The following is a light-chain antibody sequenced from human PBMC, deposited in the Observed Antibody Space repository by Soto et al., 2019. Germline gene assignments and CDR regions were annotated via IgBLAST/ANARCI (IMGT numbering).Light chain of an antibody. Sequence: QAVVTQEPSLTVSPGGTVTLTCGSSTRAVTSGHYPYWFQQKPGQGPRTLIYDTTNKHSWTPARFSGSLLGGKAALTLSGAQPEDEAGYYCLLSYSGARSVVFGGGTKLTVL. J-gene: IGLJ2*01. CDR2: DTT. CDR1: TRAVTSGHY. CDR3: LLSYSGARSVV. V-gene: IGLV7-46*01.